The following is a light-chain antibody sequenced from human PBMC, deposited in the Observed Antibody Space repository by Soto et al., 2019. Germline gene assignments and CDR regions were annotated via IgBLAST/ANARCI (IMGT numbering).Light chain of an antibody. CDR3: QQLNSHPRT. CDR1: QAIYSY. Sequence: DIQLTQSPFFLSASVGDRVTISCRASQAIYSYLAWYQQKPGKAPKLLIFGASKLQSGVPSRFSGSGSGTEFTLTISSLQLKDFATYYCQQLNSHPRTFGQGTKMEIK. J-gene: IGKJ2*01. V-gene: IGKV1-9*01. CDR2: GAS.